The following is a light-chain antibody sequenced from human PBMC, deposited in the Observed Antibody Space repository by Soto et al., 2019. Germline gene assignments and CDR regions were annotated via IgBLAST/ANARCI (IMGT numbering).Light chain of an antibody. CDR2: DVS. CDR1: SSVVGGYSY. Sequence: QSVLTQPASVSGSPGQSIAISCTGTSSVVGGYSYVSWYQQQPGKAPKLVISDVSNRPSGVSDRFSGSKSGNTASLTISGLQTEDEADYYCASYTTSSTHVFGTGTKVTVL. CDR3: ASYTTSSTHV. V-gene: IGLV2-14*01. J-gene: IGLJ1*01.